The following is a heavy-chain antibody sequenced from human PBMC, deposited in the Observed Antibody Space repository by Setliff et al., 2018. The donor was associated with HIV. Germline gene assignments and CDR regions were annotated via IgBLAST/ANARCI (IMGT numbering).Heavy chain of an antibody. Sequence: SEPLSLTCPVSGGSINSTYYYWGWIRQPPGKGLEWIGSIYYSGSTYYNPSLKSRVTTSIDTSKHEFSLKLRSVTAADTAVYYCARDGRHDRNSWFITHQYFKHWGQGTLVTVSS. CDR1: GGSINSTYYY. CDR3: ARDGRHDRNSWFITHQYFKH. J-gene: IGHJ1*01. CDR2: IYYSGST. V-gene: IGHV4-39*07. D-gene: IGHD6-13*01.